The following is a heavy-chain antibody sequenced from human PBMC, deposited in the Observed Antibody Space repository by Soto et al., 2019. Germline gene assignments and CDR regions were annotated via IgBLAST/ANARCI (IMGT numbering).Heavy chain of an antibody. CDR2: IYHSGST. V-gene: IGHV4-30-2*01. CDR1: GGSISSGGYS. CDR3: ARGNDFWSGLIDY. Sequence: PSETLSLTCAVSGGSISSGGYSWSWIRQPPGKGLEWIGYIYHSGSTYYNPSLKSRVTISVDRSKNQFSLKLSSVTAADTAVYYCARGNDFWSGLIDYWGQGTLVTVSS. D-gene: IGHD3-3*01. J-gene: IGHJ4*02.